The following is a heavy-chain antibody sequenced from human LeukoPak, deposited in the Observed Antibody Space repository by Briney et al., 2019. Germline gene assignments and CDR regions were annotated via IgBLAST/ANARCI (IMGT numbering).Heavy chain of an antibody. CDR1: GYTFTSYY. CDR3: AREMGSGSYYRPEYFQH. CDR2: INPSGGST. J-gene: IGHJ1*01. Sequence: ASVKVSCKASGYTFTSYYMHWVRQAPGQGLEWMGIINPSGGSTSYAQKFQGRVTMTRDTSTSTVYMELSSLRSEDTAVYYCAREMGSGSYYRPEYFQHWGQGTLVTVSS. D-gene: IGHD3-10*01. V-gene: IGHV1-46*01.